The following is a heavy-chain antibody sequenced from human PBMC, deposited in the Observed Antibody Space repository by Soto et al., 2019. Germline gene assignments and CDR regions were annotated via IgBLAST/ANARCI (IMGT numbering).Heavy chain of an antibody. CDR1: GFTFSSYW. CDR2: INSDGSST. D-gene: IGHD2-15*01. V-gene: IGHV3-74*01. CDR3: ATRTSLRYCTGGTCYDDFQH. J-gene: IGHJ1*01. Sequence: GGSLRLSCAASGFTFSSYWMHWVRQVPEKGLVWVSHINSDGSSTTYADSVKGRFTISRDNAKNTLYLQMNSLKVEDTAIYYCATRTSLRYCTGGTCYDDFQHWGQGTLVTVSS.